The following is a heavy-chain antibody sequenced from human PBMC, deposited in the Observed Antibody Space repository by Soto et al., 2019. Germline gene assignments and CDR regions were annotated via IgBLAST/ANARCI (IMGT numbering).Heavy chain of an antibody. CDR3: ARVHGSYGMDV. CDR1: GGSFSGYY. J-gene: IGHJ6*02. CDR2: INHSGST. Sequence: SETLSLTCAVYGGSFSGYYWSWIRQPPGKGLEWIGEINHSGSTNYNPSLKSRVTISVDTSKNQFSLKLSSVTAADTAVCYCARVHGSYGMDVWGQGTTVTVSS. V-gene: IGHV4-34*01.